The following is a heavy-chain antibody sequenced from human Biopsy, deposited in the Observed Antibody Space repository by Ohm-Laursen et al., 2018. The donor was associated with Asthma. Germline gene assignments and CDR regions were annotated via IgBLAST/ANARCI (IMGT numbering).Heavy chain of an antibody. V-gene: IGHV3-33*08. CDR1: GFTFSSYG. CDR3: ARGVVYGGDSYAEYFQH. J-gene: IGHJ1*01. CDR2: IWYDGSIK. Sequence: SLRLSCAASGFTFSSYGVHWVRQAPGKGLEWVAVIWYDGSIKYYADSVKGRFSISRDNSKNTLYLQMNSLRVEDTAVYYCARGVVYGGDSYAEYFQHWGQGTLVTVSS. D-gene: IGHD4-23*01.